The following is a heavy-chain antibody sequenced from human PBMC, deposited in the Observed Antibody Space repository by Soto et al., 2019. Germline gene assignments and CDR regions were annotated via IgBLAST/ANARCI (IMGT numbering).Heavy chain of an antibody. V-gene: IGHV3-30-3*01. D-gene: IGHD3-10*01. CDR2: ISYDGSNK. CDR3: ARARGGYYSAPFDY. J-gene: IGHJ4*02. Sequence: GGSLRLSCAASGFTFSSYAMHWVLQAPGKGLEWVAVISYDGSNKYYADSVKGRFTISRDNSKNTLYLQMNSLRAEDTAVYYCARARGGYYSAPFDYWGQGTLVTVSS. CDR1: GFTFSSYA.